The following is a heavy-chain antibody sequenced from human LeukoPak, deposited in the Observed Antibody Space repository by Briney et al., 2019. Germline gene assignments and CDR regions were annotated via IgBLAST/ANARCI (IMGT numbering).Heavy chain of an antibody. Sequence: GGSLRLSCAASGFTFSSYGMHWVRQTPGKGLEWVAFIRYDGSNKYYADSVRGRFTISRDNFKNTLYLQMNSLRAEDTGVYYCAKERDTAMVTSDYWGQGTLDSVS. CDR1: GFTFSSYG. CDR3: AKERDTAMVTSDY. V-gene: IGHV3-30*02. D-gene: IGHD5-18*01. J-gene: IGHJ4*02. CDR2: IRYDGSNK.